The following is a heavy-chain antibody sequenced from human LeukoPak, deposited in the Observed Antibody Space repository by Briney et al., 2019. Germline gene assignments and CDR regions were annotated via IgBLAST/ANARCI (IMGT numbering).Heavy chain of an antibody. CDR1: GFTFSRYS. CDR2: ISSSSSFI. J-gene: IGHJ4*02. V-gene: IGHV3-21*01. Sequence: GGSLRLSCAASGFTFSRYSMSWARQAPGKGLEWVSSISSSSSFIYSADSVKGRFTISRDNAKNSLYLQMNSLRAEDTAVYYCARRGYNYGQYEYCFDSWGQGTLVTVSS. CDR3: ARRGYNYGQYEYCFDS. D-gene: IGHD5-18*01.